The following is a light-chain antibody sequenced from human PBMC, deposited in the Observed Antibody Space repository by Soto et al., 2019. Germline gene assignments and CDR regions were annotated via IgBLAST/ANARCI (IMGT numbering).Light chain of an antibody. CDR1: QSVSSY. J-gene: IGKJ2*01. CDR2: GAS. CDR3: QQRDKWPRT. V-gene: IGKV3-11*01. Sequence: EIVLTQSPATLSLSPGERATLSCRASQSVSSYLAWYQHKPGQAPRLLIYGASNRATDIPARFSGRGSGTDFTLTISSLESGDSAVEYCQQRDKWPRTFGQGTKLEIK.